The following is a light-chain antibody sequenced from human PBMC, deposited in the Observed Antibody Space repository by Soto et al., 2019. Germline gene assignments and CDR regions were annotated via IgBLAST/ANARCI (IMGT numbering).Light chain of an antibody. CDR3: QQYVTSPRT. CDR1: QSVSSSY. Sequence: EIVLTQSPGTLSLSPGERATLSCRASQSVSSSYLAWYQQKPGQAPRLLMYATSNRATDIPDRFSGSGSGTDVTLTISGLEPEDFAVYYCQQYVTSPRTFGQGTKVEIK. J-gene: IGKJ1*01. V-gene: IGKV3-20*01. CDR2: ATS.